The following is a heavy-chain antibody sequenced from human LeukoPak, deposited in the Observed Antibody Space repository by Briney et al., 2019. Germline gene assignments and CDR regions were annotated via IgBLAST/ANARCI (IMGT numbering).Heavy chain of an antibody. D-gene: IGHD4-17*01. V-gene: IGHV4-61*01. Sequence: SETLSLTCTVSGGSVSSGSYYWSWIRQPPGKELEWIGYIYYSGSTNYNPSLKSRVTISVDTSKNQFSLKLSSVTAADTAVYYCARDQHGDYEGGFDYWGQGTLVTVSS. J-gene: IGHJ4*02. CDR1: GGSVSSGSYY. CDR3: ARDQHGDYEGGFDY. CDR2: IYYSGST.